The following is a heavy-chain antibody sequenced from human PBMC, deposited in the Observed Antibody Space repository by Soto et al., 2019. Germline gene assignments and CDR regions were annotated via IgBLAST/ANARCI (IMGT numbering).Heavy chain of an antibody. CDR3: AVYVDTAMDRNYYYYYGMDF. D-gene: IGHD5-18*01. J-gene: IGHJ6*02. V-gene: IGHV1-69*13. Sequence: SVKVSCKASGGTFSSYAISWVRQAPGQGLEWMGGIIPIFGTANYAQKFQGRVTITADESTSTAYMELSSLRSEDTAVYYCAVYVDTAMDRNYYYYYGMDFWGQGTTVTVSS. CDR1: GGTFSSYA. CDR2: IIPIFGTA.